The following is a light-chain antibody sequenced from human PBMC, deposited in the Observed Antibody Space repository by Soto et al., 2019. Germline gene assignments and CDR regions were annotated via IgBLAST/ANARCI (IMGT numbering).Light chain of an antibody. J-gene: IGLJ1*01. V-gene: IGLV1-44*01. CDR1: SSNIGSNT. CDR2: DND. CDR3: ATWDDSLNGYV. Sequence: QPVLTQPPSASGTPGQRVPISCSGSSSNIGSNTVSWYQQLPGTAPKLLVYDNDERPSGVPARFSGSKSGTSASLAISGLQSEDEADYYCATWDDSLNGYVFGTGTKVTVL.